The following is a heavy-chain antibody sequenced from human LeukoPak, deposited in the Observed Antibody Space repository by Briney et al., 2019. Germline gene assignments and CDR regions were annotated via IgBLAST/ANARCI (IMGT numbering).Heavy chain of an antibody. D-gene: IGHD3-22*01. CDR2: IYYRGST. Sequence: SETLYLTCTISGDSISSSSYYWGWIRQPPGKGLEWIGDIYYRGSTYYNPSLKSRVSISIDTSNNQFSLTLNSVTAADTALYFCARRRYYDSTGYLDWGQGTLVTVSS. CDR1: GDSISSSSYY. CDR3: ARRRYYDSTGYLD. V-gene: IGHV4-39*01. J-gene: IGHJ1*01.